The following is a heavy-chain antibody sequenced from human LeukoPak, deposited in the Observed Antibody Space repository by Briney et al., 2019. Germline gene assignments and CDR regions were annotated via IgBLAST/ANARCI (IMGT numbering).Heavy chain of an antibody. CDR1: GGSISSSSYY. D-gene: IGHD2/OR15-2a*01. Sequence: ETLSLTCTVSGGSISSSSYYWGWIRQAPGKGLEWVSAFSGSGGSTYYADSVKGRFTISRDNSKNTLYLQMNSLRAGDTAVYYCATSGLSRFGFWGQGTLVTVSS. CDR3: ATSGLSRFGF. CDR2: FSGSGGST. V-gene: IGHV3-23*01. J-gene: IGHJ4*02.